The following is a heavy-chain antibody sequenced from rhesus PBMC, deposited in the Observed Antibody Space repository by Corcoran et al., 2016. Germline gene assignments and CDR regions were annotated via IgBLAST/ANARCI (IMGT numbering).Heavy chain of an antibody. V-gene: IGHV4-160*01. CDR2: NYGSGGHT. J-gene: IGHJ4*01. D-gene: IGHD3-16*01. CDR3: WRRGGSGSYYSGDYFGY. CDR1: GGSISSNY. Sequence: QVQLQESGPGLVKPSETLSLTCAVSGGSISSNYWSWIRQPPGKGLEWIGRNYGSGGHTASHPSLQGRVPISPDKSKNQFSLKLSSVTAEDTALYYCWRRGGSGSYYSGDYFGYWGQGVLVTVSS.